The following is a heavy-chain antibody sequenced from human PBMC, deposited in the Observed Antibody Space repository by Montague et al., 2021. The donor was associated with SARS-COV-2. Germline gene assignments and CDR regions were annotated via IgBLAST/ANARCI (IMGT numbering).Heavy chain of an antibody. D-gene: IGHD4-17*01. V-gene: IGHV3-30-3*01. CDR1: GFTFSSYA. CDR3: ARDFDDYGDSPGAFDI. J-gene: IGHJ3*02. CDR2: ISYDGSNK. Sequence: SLRLSCAASGFTFSSYAMHWVRQAPGKGLEWVAVISYDGSNKYYADSVKGRFTISRDNSKNTLYLQMNSLRAEDTAVYYCARDFDDYGDSPGAFDIWGQGTMVTASS.